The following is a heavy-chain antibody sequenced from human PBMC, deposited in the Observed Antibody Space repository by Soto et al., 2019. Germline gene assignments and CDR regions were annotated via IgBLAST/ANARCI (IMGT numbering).Heavy chain of an antibody. CDR3: GRGGQGLADY. J-gene: IGHJ4*02. CDR2: VDPGATRT. Sequence: EVLLVESGGGLVQPGGSLRLSCAASGFTLSNYWMHWVRQAPGKGLVWVSRVDPGATRTDYADSVEGRFTVSRDDAENTLHLQMDSLTAEDTGVYYCGRGGQGLADYWGQGTLVTVSS. V-gene: IGHV3-74*01. CDR1: GFTLSNYW. D-gene: IGHD3-10*01.